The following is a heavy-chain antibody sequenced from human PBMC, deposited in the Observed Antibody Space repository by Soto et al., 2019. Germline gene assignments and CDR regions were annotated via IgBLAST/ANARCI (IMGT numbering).Heavy chain of an antibody. D-gene: IGHD3-16*01. CDR3: AKDLRGGYY. J-gene: IGHJ4*02. CDR2: IFHSGST. V-gene: IGHV4-4*02. CDR1: GGSISSSNW. Sequence: QVQLQESGPGLVKPSGTLSLTCAVSGGSISSSNWWSWVRQSPGKGLEWIGEIFHSGSTNYNPSPXSRVSMSVDTSKNQFSLMLTSVTAAATAVYYCAKDLRGGYYWGQGTLVAVSS.